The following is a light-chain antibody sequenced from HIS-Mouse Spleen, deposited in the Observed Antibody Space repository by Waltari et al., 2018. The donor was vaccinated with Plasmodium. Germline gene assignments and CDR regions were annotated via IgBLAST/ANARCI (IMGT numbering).Light chain of an antibody. V-gene: IGKV4-1*01. J-gene: IGKJ4*01. CDR2: WAS. CDR1: QSVLYSSNNKNY. Sequence: DIVMTQSPDSLAVSLGERATINCKSSQSVLYSSNNKNYLAWYQPKPGPPPKLLIYWASTRESGFPDRFSGSGSGTDFTLTISSLQAEDVAVYYCQQYYSTPLTFGGGTKVEIK. CDR3: QQYYSTPLT.